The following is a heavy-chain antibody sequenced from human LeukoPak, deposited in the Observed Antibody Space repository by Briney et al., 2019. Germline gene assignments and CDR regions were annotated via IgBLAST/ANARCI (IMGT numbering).Heavy chain of an antibody. J-gene: IGHJ4*02. CDR1: CGSISSSY. D-gene: IGHD6-13*01. Sequence: SETLSLTCTLSCGSISSSYWSWIRPPPGNGLEWIGYIYYSGSTNYNPSLKSRVTISVDTSKNQFSLKLSSVTAADTAVYYCARDLPAASYFDYWGQGTLVTVS. CDR3: ARDLPAASYFDY. V-gene: IGHV4-59*12. CDR2: IYYSGST.